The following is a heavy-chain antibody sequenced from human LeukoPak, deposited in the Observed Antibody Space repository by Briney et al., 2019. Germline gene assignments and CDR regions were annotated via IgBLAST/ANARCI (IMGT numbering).Heavy chain of an antibody. Sequence: SGPTLANPTQTLTLTCTFPGFSLSTSRVGVGWIRQPPGQALEWLALIYWDDDKRYSPSLKSRLTITKDTSKNQVVLTMTNMDPVDTATYYCAQRGILTGYPLFDYWGQGTLVTVSS. CDR3: AQRGILTGYPLFDY. V-gene: IGHV2-5*02. D-gene: IGHD3-9*01. CDR2: IYWDDDK. CDR1: GFSLSTSRVG. J-gene: IGHJ4*02.